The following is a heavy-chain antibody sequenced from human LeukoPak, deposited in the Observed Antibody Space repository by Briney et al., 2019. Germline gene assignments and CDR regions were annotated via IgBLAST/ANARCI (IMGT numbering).Heavy chain of an antibody. V-gene: IGHV3-23*01. CDR1: GFTFSGYV. Sequence: PGGSLRLSCAASGFTFSGYVMTWVRQPPGKGLQWVADISGSGGSTYYADSVKGRFSISRDNSKDTLYLQLDSLRAEDTAVYYCAKNHERGRCDSFDVWAQGSWVTVSS. CDR2: ISGSGGST. J-gene: IGHJ3*01. CDR3: AKNHERGRCDSFDV.